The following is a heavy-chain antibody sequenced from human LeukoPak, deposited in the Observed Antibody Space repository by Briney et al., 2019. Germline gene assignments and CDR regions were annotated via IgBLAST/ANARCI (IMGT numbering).Heavy chain of an antibody. CDR3: ARVGVGARAYFDY. CDR1: GFTFSPYS. J-gene: IGHJ4*02. CDR2: INSVSTI. D-gene: IGHD1-26*01. Sequence: GGSLRLSCAASGFTFSPYSMNWVRQAPGKGLEWVSYINSVSTIHYADSVKGRFTISRDNAKNSLYLQMNSLRAEDTAVYYCARVGVGARAYFDYWGQGTLVTVSS. V-gene: IGHV3-21*05.